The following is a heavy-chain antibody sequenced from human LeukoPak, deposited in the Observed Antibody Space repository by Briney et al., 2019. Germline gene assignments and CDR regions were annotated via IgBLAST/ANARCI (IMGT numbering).Heavy chain of an antibody. CDR3: ARVGTYYRSLDS. V-gene: IGHV4-59*01. CDR2: IYHSGGT. D-gene: IGHD3-10*01. Sequence: SETLSLTCTVSGGSINDASWNWIRQPPGEGLEWIGYIYHSGGTNYNPSLKSRVTISLDTSKNQFSLKLSSVTAADTAVYYCARVGTYYRSLDSWGQGTLVTVSS. CDR1: GGSINDAS. J-gene: IGHJ4*02.